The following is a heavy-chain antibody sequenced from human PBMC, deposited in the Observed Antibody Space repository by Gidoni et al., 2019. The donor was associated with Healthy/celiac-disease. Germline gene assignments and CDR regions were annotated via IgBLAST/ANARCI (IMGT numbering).Heavy chain of an antibody. D-gene: IGHD2-21*01. CDR3: ARVIPPNYFDY. V-gene: IGHV1-46*01. CDR2: INPSGGST. J-gene: IGHJ4*02. CDR1: GYTFTSYY. Sequence: QVQLVQSGAEVKKPGASVKVYCKDSGYTFTSYYMHWVRQAPGQGLEWMGIINPSGGSTSYAKKFQGRVTMTRDTSTSTVYMELSSLRSEDTAVYYCARVIPPNYFDYWGQGTLVTVSS.